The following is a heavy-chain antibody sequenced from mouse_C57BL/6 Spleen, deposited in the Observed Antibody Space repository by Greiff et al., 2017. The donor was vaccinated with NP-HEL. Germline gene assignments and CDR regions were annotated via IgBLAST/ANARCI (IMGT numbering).Heavy chain of an antibody. J-gene: IGHJ1*03. CDR2: IFPGSGST. V-gene: IGHV1-75*01. D-gene: IGHD1-1*01. CDR1: GYTFTDYY. CDR3: ARCPHYYGSSTGYFDV. Sequence: VKLLESGPELVKPGASVKISCKASGYTFTDYYINWVKQRPGQGLEWIGWIFPGSGSTYYNEKFKGKATLTVDKSSSTAYMLLSSLTSEDSAVYFCARCPHYYGSSTGYFDVWGTGTTVTVSS.